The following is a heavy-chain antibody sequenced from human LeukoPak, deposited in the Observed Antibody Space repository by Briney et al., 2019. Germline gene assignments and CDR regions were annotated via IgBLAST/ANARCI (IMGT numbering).Heavy chain of an antibody. Sequence: GGSLRLSCAASGFTFSSYGMHWVRQAPGKGLEWVAVISYDGSNKYYADSVKGRFTISRDNSKNTLYLQTNSLRAEDTAVYYCAPLEDRDYYFDYWGQGTLVTVSS. D-gene: IGHD2-15*01. J-gene: IGHJ4*02. CDR3: APLEDRDYYFDY. V-gene: IGHV3-30*03. CDR1: GFTFSSYG. CDR2: ISYDGSNK.